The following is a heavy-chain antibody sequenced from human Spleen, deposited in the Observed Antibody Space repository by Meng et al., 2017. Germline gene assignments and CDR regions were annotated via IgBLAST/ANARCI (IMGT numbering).Heavy chain of an antibody. V-gene: IGHV4-4*02. J-gene: IGHJ4*02. CDR2: IYHSGNT. CDR3: ARGSMTGAGDFEY. Sequence: QVQLQEAGPGLVKPSGTPSLTCAVSGDSISSSYWWSWVRQTPGKGLEWIGEIYHSGNTNYNPSLKSRVTISIDKSKNQFSLKLTSVTAADTAVYYCARGSMTGAGDFEYWGQGTLVTVSS. D-gene: IGHD6-13*01. CDR1: GDSISSSYW.